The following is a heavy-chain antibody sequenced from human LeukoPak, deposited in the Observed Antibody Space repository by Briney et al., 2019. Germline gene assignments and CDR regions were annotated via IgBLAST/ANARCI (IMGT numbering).Heavy chain of an antibody. D-gene: IGHD3-22*01. J-gene: IGHJ5*02. V-gene: IGHV4-39*07. Sequence: SETLSLTCTVSGGSISSSSYYWGWIRQPPGKGLEWIGSIYYSGSTYYNPSLKSRVTISVDTSKNQFSLKLSSVTAADTAVYYCARSYDSSGYQSYNWFDPWGQGTLVTVSS. CDR2: IYYSGST. CDR1: GGSISSSSYY. CDR3: ARSYDSSGYQSYNWFDP.